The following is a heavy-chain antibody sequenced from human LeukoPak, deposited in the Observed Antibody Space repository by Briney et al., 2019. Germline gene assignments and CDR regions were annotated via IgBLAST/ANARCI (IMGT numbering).Heavy chain of an antibody. CDR2: TYYSGST. D-gene: IGHD3-22*01. CDR3: ARTGDYYDSHFDY. CDR1: GGSISSYY. V-gene: IGHV4-59*01. Sequence: SETLSLTCTVSGGSISSYYWSWVRQPPGKGLEWIGYTYYSGSTNYNPSLKSRLTISVDTSKNQFSLQLSSVTAADTAVYYCARTGDYYDSHFDYWGQGTLVTVSS. J-gene: IGHJ4*02.